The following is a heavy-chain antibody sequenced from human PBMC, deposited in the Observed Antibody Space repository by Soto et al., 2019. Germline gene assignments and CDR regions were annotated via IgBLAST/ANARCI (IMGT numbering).Heavy chain of an antibody. CDR3: AKFNWYFDL. Sequence: QVQLQESGPGLVKPSETLSLTCTVSGGSISSYYWSWIRQPPGKGLEWIGYIYYSGSTNYNPSLKSRYPISVDTSKNQFSLKLSSVTATDTAVYYCAKFNWYFDLWGRGTLVTVSS. CDR2: IYYSGST. J-gene: IGHJ2*01. V-gene: IGHV4-59*08. CDR1: GGSISSYY.